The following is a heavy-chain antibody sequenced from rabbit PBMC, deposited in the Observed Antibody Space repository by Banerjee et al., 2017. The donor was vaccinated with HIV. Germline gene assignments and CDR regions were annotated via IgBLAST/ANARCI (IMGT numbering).Heavy chain of an antibody. D-gene: IGHD6-1*01. CDR2: IDPIVGST. CDR1: GFSLNNYA. V-gene: IGHV1S39*01. J-gene: IGHJ4*01. CDR3: ARDGGYADYGYALNL. Sequence: QEQLKESGGGLVQPGGSLALTCTASGFSLNNYAVSWVRQAPGKGLEWNGYIDPIVGSTYCANWVNGRFTISKTSSTTVTLQMTSLTAADTATYFCARDGGYADYGYALNLWGPGTLVTVS.